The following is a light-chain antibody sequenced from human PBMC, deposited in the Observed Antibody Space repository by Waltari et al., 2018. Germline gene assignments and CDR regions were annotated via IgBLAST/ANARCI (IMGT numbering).Light chain of an antibody. J-gene: IGLJ2*01. CDR3: SSYAGSNNVV. CDR1: SSDVCGYNY. V-gene: IGLV2-8*01. CDR2: EVS. Sequence: QSALTQPPSASGSRGQSVAISCTGTSSDVCGYNYVSLYQQHPGKAPKLMIYEVSKRPSGVPDSFSGYKSGNTASLTVSGLQAEDEADYYCSSYAGSNNVVFGGGTKLTVL.